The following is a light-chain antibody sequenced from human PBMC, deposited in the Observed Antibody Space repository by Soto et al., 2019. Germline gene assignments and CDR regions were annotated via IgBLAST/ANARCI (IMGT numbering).Light chain of an antibody. J-gene: IGLJ1*01. Sequence: QSVLTQPPSAAGSPGQSVTISCTGTSNDVGIYNSVSWYQQHPGKAPKLMIYEVTKRPSGVPDRFSGSKSGNTASLTVSGLQAEDEADYYCSSYAGSNTDVFGTGPKVTV. CDR2: EVT. CDR3: SSYAGSNTDV. CDR1: SNDVGIYNS. V-gene: IGLV2-8*01.